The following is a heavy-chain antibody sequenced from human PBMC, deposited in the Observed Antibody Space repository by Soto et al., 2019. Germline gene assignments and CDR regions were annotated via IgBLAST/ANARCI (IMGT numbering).Heavy chain of an antibody. V-gene: IGHV1-69*13. D-gene: IGHD3-10*01. CDR1: GGTFSSYA. J-gene: IGHJ5*02. CDR2: IIPIFGTA. CDR3: ALMVRGVIIPDNNWFDP. Sequence: SVKVSCKASGGTFSSYAISLVRQAPGQGLEWMGGIIPIFGTANYAQKFHGRVTITADESTSTAYMELSSLRSEDTAVYYCALMVRGVIIPDNNWFDPWGQGTLVTVSS.